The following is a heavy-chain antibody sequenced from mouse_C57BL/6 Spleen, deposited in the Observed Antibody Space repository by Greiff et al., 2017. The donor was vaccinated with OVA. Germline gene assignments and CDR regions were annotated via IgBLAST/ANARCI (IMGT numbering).Heavy chain of an antibody. Sequence: VQLQQSGAELVRPGASVKLSCTASGFNIKDYYMHWVKQRPEQGLEWIGRIDPEDGDTEYAPTFQGKATMTADTSSNPAYLQLSSLTSEDTAVYYCATWWDGYDGYWGQGTTLTVSS. J-gene: IGHJ2*01. CDR1: GFNIKDYY. D-gene: IGHD2-2*01. CDR3: ATWWDGYDGY. V-gene: IGHV14-1*01. CDR2: IDPEDGDT.